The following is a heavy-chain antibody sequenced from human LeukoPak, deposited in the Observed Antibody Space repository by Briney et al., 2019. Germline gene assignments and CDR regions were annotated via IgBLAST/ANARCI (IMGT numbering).Heavy chain of an antibody. CDR3: ARASYYDFWSGYQNGWFDP. CDR1: GGTFSSYA. V-gene: IGHV1-69*04. CDR2: IIPILGIA. J-gene: IGHJ5*02. D-gene: IGHD3-3*01. Sequence: ASVNVSFKASGGTFSSYAISWVRQAPGQGLEWMGRIIPILGIANYAQKFQGRVTITADKSTSTAYMELSSLRSEDTAVYYCARASYYDFWSGYQNGWFDPWGQGTLVTVSS.